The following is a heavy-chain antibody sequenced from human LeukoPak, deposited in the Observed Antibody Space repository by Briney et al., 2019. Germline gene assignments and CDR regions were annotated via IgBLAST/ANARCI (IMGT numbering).Heavy chain of an antibody. V-gene: IGHV4-59*01. CDR3: ARVIYDYGAFDI. D-gene: IGHD4-17*01. CDR2: IYYSGST. Sequence: SETLSLTCTVSGGSISSYYWSWIRQPPGKGLEWIGYIYYSGSTNYKSSLKSRVTISVDTSKNQFSLKLSSVTAADTAVYYCARVIYDYGAFDIWGQGTMVTVSS. CDR1: GGSISSYY. J-gene: IGHJ3*02.